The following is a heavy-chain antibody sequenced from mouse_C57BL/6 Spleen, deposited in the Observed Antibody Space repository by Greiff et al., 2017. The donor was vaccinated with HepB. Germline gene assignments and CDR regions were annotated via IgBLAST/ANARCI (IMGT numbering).Heavy chain of an antibody. CDR2: IYPGDGDT. V-gene: IGHV1-80*01. Sequence: VQLQQSGAELVKPGASVKISCKASGYAFSSYWMNWVKQRPGKGLEWIGQIYPGDGDTNYNGKFKGKATLTADKSSRTAYRQLSSLTSEDSAVYFCARVTAQLGYYFDYWGQGTTLTVSS. D-gene: IGHD3-2*02. CDR3: ARVTAQLGYYFDY. CDR1: GYAFSSYW. J-gene: IGHJ2*01.